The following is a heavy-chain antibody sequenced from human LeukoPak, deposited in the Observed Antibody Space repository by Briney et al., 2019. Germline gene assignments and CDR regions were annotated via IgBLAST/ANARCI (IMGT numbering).Heavy chain of an antibody. V-gene: IGHV1-2*02. J-gene: IGHJ5*02. CDR3: ARGTYCSVGSCYSGRFDP. CDR1: GYTFSGYY. Sequence: ATVNVSCKASGYTFSGYYMHWVRQPPGQGLEWMGGINHNSGGTNYTQKFQRRVTITRDTSINTAYMELSRLTSDNTAVYYCARGTYCSVGSCYSGRFDPWGQGTLVTVSS. D-gene: IGHD2-15*01. CDR2: INHNSGGT.